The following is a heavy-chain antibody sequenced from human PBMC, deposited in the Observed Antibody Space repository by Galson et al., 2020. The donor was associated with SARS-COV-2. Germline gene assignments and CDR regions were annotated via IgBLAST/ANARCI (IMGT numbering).Heavy chain of an antibody. J-gene: IGHJ3*02. CDR3: ARDNYDSSGYYGDDAFDI. CDR2: IYYSGST. V-gene: IGHV4-59*13. Sequence: SETLSLTCTVSGGSISSYYWSWIRQPPGKGLEWIGYIYYSGSTNYNPSLKSRVTISVDTSKNQFSLKLSSVTAADTAVYYCARDNYDSSGYYGDDAFDIWGQGTMVTVSS. D-gene: IGHD3-22*01. CDR1: GGSISSYY.